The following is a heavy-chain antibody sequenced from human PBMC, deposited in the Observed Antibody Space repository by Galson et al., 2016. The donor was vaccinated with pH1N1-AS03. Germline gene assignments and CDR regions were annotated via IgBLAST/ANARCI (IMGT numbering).Heavy chain of an antibody. Sequence: TLSLTCNVSGGSISETAYYWTWVRQRPGEALEWIGYLYYTGNAFHNPSLESRVTISQDTSKRQISLTLKSVTAADTAVYYRASVSRAYCSSTSCFRFDPWGQGTLVTVSS. CDR3: ASVSRAYCSSTSCFRFDP. CDR2: LYYTGNA. J-gene: IGHJ5*02. V-gene: IGHV4-31*03. CDR1: GGSISETAYY. D-gene: IGHD2-2*01.